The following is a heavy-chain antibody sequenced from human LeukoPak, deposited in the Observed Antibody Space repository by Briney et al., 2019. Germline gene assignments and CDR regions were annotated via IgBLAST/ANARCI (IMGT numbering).Heavy chain of an antibody. D-gene: IGHD6-19*01. CDR2: IYYSGST. V-gene: IGHV4-59*01. J-gene: IGHJ6*02. CDR3: ARAVAVGTYYYYYGMDV. CDR1: GGSISSYY. Sequence: SETLSLTCTVSGGSISSYYWSWIRQPPGKGLEWIGYIYYSGSTNYNPSLKSQVTISVDTSKNQFSLKLSSVTAADTAVYYCARAVAVGTYYYYYGMDVWGQGATVTVSS.